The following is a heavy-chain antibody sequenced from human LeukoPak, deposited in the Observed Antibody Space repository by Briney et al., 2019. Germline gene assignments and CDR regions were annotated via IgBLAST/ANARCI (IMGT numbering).Heavy chain of an antibody. J-gene: IGHJ4*02. V-gene: IGHV4-34*01. Sequence: SETLSLTCAVYGGSFSGYYWSWIRQPPGKGLEWIGEINHSGSTNYNPSLKSRVTISVDTSKNQFSLKLSSVTAADTAVYYCARGRPTYVFGSYYGVDYWGQGTRVTVSS. CDR1: GGSFSGYY. CDR2: INHSGST. D-gene: IGHD1-26*01. CDR3: ARGRPTYVFGSYYGVDY.